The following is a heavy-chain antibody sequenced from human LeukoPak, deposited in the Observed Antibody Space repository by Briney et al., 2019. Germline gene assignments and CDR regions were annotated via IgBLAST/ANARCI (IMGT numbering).Heavy chain of an antibody. D-gene: IGHD6-13*01. CDR1: GFTFSSYG. V-gene: IGHV3-23*01. J-gene: IGHJ4*02. Sequence: GGSLRLSCAASGFTFSSYGMSWVRQAPGKGLEWVSAISGSGVSTYYADSVKGRFTISRDNSKNTLYLQMNSLRADDTAVYYCAKDLGFWYLAYWGQGTLVTVSS. CDR3: AKDLGFWYLAY. CDR2: ISGSGVST.